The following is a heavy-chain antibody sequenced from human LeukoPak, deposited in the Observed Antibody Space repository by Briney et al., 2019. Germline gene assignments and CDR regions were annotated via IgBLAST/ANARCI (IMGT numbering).Heavy chain of an antibody. D-gene: IGHD2-2*01. CDR3: ARGSLVPAAILYYYYGMDV. CDR2: IYYSGST. J-gene: IGHJ6*02. CDR1: GGSISSGGYY. V-gene: IGHV4-31*03. Sequence: SQTLSLICTVSGGSISSGGYYWSWIRQHPGKGLEWIGYIYYSGSTYYNPSLKSRVTISVDTSKNQFSLKLSSVTAADTAVYYCARGSLVPAAILYYYYGMDVWGQGTTVTVSS.